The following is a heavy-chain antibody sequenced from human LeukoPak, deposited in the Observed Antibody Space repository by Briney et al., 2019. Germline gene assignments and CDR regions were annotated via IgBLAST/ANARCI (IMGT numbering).Heavy chain of an antibody. V-gene: IGHV3-53*01. J-gene: IGHJ3*02. CDR3: ARDLLGGGTFDI. Sequence: GGSLRLSCAASGFTVSSNFMNWVRQAPGKGLEWVSDYADSVKGRFTISRDNSKNTLYLQMNSMRAEDTAVYYCARDLLGGGTFDIWGQGTMVTVSS. D-gene: IGHD3-16*01. CDR1: GFTVSSNF.